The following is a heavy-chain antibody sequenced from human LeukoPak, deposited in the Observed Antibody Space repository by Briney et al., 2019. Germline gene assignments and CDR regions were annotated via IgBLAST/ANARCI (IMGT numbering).Heavy chain of an antibody. CDR2: ISTSNTYI. D-gene: IGHD1-14*01. CDR3: ARVPGRRHY. Sequence: GGSLRLSCAASGFTFSSYPLNWVRQAPGKGLEWVSSISTSNTYIYYADSVKGRFTISRDNAKNSLYLQMNSLRAEDTAVYYCARVPGRRHYWGQGTLVTVSS. CDR1: GFTFSSYP. V-gene: IGHV3-21*01. J-gene: IGHJ4*02.